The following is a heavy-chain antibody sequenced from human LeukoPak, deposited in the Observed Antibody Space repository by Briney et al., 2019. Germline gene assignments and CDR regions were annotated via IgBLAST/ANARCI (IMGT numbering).Heavy chain of an antibody. V-gene: IGHV3-33*01. Sequence: GGSLRLSCAASGFTFSSYGMHWVRQAPGKGLEWVAVIWYDGSNKYYADSVKGRFTISRDNSKNTLYLQMNSLRAEDTAVYYCARDPTEQQLVLHYSDYWGQGTLVTVSS. J-gene: IGHJ4*02. CDR2: IWYDGSNK. CDR1: GFTFSSYG. D-gene: IGHD6-13*01. CDR3: ARDPTEQQLVLHYSDY.